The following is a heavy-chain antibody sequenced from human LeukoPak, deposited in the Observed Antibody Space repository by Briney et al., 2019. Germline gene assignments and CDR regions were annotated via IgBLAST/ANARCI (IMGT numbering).Heavy chain of an antibody. Sequence: GGSLRPSCTGSGFTFGDHAMSWVRQAPGKGLEWVGFIRSKAYRGTIEYAASVKGRFTISRDDSKSIAYLQMNSLETEDTAIYYCTRGPIQLWLRNGMDVWGQGTTVTVSS. V-gene: IGHV3-49*04. CDR2: IRSKAYRGTI. CDR1: GFTFGDHA. J-gene: IGHJ6*02. D-gene: IGHD5-18*01. CDR3: TRGPIQLWLRNGMDV.